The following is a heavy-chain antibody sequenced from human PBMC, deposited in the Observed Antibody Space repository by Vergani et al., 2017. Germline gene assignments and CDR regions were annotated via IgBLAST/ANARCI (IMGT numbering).Heavy chain of an antibody. J-gene: IGHJ5*02. V-gene: IGHV4-38-2*01. D-gene: IGHD2-15*01. CDR1: GFSIDNGYY. CDR3: TRHWAVVAANNWFDP. CDR2: IYHSGST. Sequence: QVQLQESGPGLVKPSETLSLTFAVSGFSIDNGYYWDWIRQPPGKGLEWIVSIYHSGSTYYNPSLKSRVTISVDTSQHQLYLKLRAVTAADTAVYYCTRHWAVVAANNWFDPWGQGTLVTVSS.